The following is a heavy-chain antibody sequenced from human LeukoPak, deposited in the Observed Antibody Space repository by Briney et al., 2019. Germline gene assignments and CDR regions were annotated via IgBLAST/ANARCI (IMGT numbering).Heavy chain of an antibody. CDR1: GGTFSSYA. CDR3: AEEEYYYDSSGYLGGFDY. J-gene: IGHJ4*02. CDR2: IIPIFGTA. V-gene: IGHV1-69*13. D-gene: IGHD3-22*01. Sequence: SVKVSCKASGGTFSSYAISWVRQAPGQGLEWMGGIIPIFGTANYAQKFQGRVTITADESTSTAYMELSSLRSEDTAVYYCAEEEYYYDSSGYLGGFDYWGPGTLVTVSS.